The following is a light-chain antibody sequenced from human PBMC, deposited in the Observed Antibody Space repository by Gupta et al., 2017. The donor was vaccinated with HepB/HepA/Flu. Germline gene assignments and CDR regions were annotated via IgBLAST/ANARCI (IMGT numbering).Light chain of an antibody. CDR2: SNN. J-gene: IGLJ3*02. Sequence: YEVSQPSSVSVAPGQTARITCGGNNIGEKLVQWYQQEPGQAPVLVIHSNNNRPSGITERLSASNTGNTATLNISRVEAGDEADYYWQVWDSYDDLCVFGGGTTLTVL. V-gene: IGLV3-21*01. CDR1: NIGEKL. CDR3: QVWDSYDDLCV.